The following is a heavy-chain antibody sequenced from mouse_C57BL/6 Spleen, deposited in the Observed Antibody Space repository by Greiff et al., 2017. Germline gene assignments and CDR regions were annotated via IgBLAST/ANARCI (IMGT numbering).Heavy chain of an antibody. CDR1: GYTFTEYT. J-gene: IGHJ1*03. V-gene: IGHV1-62-2*01. CDR2: FYPGSGSI. CDR3: ARHEERGPTGGWYFDV. Sequence: QVQLPQSGAELVKPGASVKLSCKASGYTFTEYTLHWVKQRSGQGLGWIGWFYPGSGSIKYNEKFKDKATLTADKSSSTVYMELSRLTSEDSAVYFCARHEERGPTGGWYFDVWGTGTTVTVSS. D-gene: IGHD4-1*02.